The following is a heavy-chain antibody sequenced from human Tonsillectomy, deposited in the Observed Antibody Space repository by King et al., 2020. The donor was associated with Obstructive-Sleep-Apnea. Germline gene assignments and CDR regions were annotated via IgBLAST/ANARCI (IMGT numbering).Heavy chain of an antibody. Sequence: VQLVESGGGLVQPGGSLRLSCVASGFTFITYSINWVRQSPGKGLEWISHISSSNSTTYYADSVKGRFTISRDNAKTSLYLQMNSLRAEDTAVYYCVNNYDFWSGYYPYGMDVWGQGTTVTVSS. J-gene: IGHJ6*02. CDR1: GFTFITYS. D-gene: IGHD3-3*01. CDR3: VNNYDFWSGYYPYGMDV. V-gene: IGHV3-48*04. CDR2: ISSSNSTT.